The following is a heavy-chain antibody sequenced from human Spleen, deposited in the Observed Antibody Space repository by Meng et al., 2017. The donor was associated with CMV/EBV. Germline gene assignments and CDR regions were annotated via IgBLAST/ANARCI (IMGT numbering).Heavy chain of an antibody. J-gene: IGHJ6*02. D-gene: IGHD3-3*01. Sequence: GESLKISCAASGFTFSSYAMHWVRQAPGKGLEWVAVISHDGSNKYYADSVKGRFTISRDNSKNTLYLQMNSLRAEDTAVYYCARGKERNDFWSGYLLAYGMDVWGQGTTVTVSS. CDR2: ISHDGSNK. CDR3: ARGKERNDFWSGYLLAYGMDV. V-gene: IGHV3-30*04. CDR1: GFTFSSYA.